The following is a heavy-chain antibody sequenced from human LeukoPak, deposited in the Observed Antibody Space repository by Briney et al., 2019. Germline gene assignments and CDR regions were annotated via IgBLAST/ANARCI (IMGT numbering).Heavy chain of an antibody. CDR1: GFTSSGHY. CDR3: ARSGFCGAGTCYSDYFDL. D-gene: IGHD2-15*01. CDR2: TRNRANGYTT. J-gene: IGHJ4*02. Sequence: PGGSLRLSCAVSGFTSSGHYMDWVRQAPGKGLEWVGRTRNRANGYTTKYAASVEGRFSISRDVSKNSFYLQMNSLKTEDTAVYYCARSGFCGAGTCYSDYFDLWGQGTRVTVSS. V-gene: IGHV3-72*01.